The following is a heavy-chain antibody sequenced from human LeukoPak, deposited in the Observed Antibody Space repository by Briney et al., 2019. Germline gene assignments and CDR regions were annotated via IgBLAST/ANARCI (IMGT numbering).Heavy chain of an antibody. CDR2: INHSGSA. V-gene: IGHV4-34*01. Sequence: SETLSLTCAVYGGSFSGYYWSWIRQPPGKGLEWIGEINHSGSANYNPSLKSRVTISVDTSKNQFSLKLSSVTAADTAVYYCARGRRRAIAAAGKRNPYCFDYWGQGTLVTVSS. CDR1: GGSFSGYY. D-gene: IGHD6-13*01. J-gene: IGHJ4*02. CDR3: ARGRRRAIAAAGKRNPYCFDY.